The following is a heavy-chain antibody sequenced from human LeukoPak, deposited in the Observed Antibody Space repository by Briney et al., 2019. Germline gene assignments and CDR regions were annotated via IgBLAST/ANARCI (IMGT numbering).Heavy chain of an antibody. CDR2: IYYSGST. CDR3: ARGGGYYGSGTDFDY. V-gene: IGHV4-59*01. CDR1: GGSISSYY. D-gene: IGHD3-10*01. J-gene: IGHJ4*02. Sequence: SETLSLTCTVSGGSISSYYWSWIRQPPGKGLEWIGYIYYSGSTNYNPSLKSRVTISVDTSKNQFSLKPSSVTAADTAVYYCARGGGYYGSGTDFDYWGQGTLVTVSS.